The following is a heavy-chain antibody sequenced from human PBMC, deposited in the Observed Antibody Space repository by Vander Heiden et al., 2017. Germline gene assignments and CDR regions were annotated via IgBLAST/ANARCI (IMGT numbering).Heavy chain of an antibody. J-gene: IGHJ4*02. D-gene: IGHD2-21*02. Sequence: QVQLVQSGAEVKKPGASVKVSCKASGYTFTSYGLSWVRQAPGQGLEWMGWISAYNGNTNYAQKLQGRVTMTTDTSTSTAYMELRSLRSDDTAVYYCARDLQSLAYCGGDCALSQYYFDYWGQGTLVTVSS. CDR3: ARDLQSLAYCGGDCALSQYYFDY. V-gene: IGHV1-18*01. CDR2: ISAYNGNT. CDR1: GYTFTSYG.